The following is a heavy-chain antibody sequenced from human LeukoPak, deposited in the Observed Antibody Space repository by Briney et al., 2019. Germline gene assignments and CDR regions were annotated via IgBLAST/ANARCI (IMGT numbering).Heavy chain of an antibody. J-gene: IGHJ4*02. Sequence: SETLSLTCTVSGGSISSYYWSWIRQPPGKGLEWIGRIYTSGSTNYNPSLKSRVTMSVDTSKNQFSLKLSSVTAADTAVYYCARGLLYYDFWSGYYSAPIDYWGQGTLVTVSS. D-gene: IGHD3-3*01. CDR1: GGSISSYY. V-gene: IGHV4-4*07. CDR2: IYTSGST. CDR3: ARGLLYYDFWSGYYSAPIDY.